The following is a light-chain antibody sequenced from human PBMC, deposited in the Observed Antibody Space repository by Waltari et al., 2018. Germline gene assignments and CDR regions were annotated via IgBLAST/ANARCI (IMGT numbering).Light chain of an antibody. Sequence: DIALTQSPGTLSLSPGERDTLSCRASQSVSRALAWYQQTPGKAPRLLIYAASTRATGGPDRCSGSGSGTDFSLTISRLDPEDFAGYYCQHYVNLPGTVGQGTKVEI. V-gene: IGKV3-20*01. J-gene: IGKJ1*01. CDR3: QHYVNLPGT. CDR1: QSVSRA. CDR2: AAS.